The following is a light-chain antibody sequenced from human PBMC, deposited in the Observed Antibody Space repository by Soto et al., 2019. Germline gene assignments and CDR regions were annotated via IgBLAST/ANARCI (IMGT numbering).Light chain of an antibody. CDR1: SSDVGGYNY. Sequence: QSALTQPPSASGSPGLSVTISCTGTSSDVGGYNYVSWYQQHPGKAPKLMIYEVSKRPSGVPDRFSGSKSGNTASLTVSGLQAEDEADYYCSSYAGSNNPYVLGTGTKLTVL. CDR2: EVS. V-gene: IGLV2-8*01. CDR3: SSYAGSNNPYV. J-gene: IGLJ1*01.